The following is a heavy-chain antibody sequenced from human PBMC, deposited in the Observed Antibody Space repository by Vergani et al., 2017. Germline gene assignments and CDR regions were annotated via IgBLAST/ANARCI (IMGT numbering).Heavy chain of an antibody. V-gene: IGHV1-18*01. D-gene: IGHD3-22*01. J-gene: IGHJ4*02. CDR3: ARDTGXFKDYYDSSGYSDY. Sequence: QVQLVQSGAEVKKPGASVKVSCKASGYTFTSYGISWVRQAPGQGLEWMGWISAYNGNTNYAQKLQGRVTMTTDTSTSPAYMELRSLRSDDTAVYYCARDTGXFKDYYDSSGYSDYWGQGTPVTFSS. CDR2: ISAYNGNT. CDR1: GYTFTSYG.